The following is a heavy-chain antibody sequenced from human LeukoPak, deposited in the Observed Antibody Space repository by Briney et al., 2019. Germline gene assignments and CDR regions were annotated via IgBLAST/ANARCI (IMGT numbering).Heavy chain of an antibody. CDR1: GFTFGSFS. CDR3: ARFLRATLGKY. J-gene: IGHJ4*02. Sequence: PGGSLRLSCAASGFTFGSFSMNWVRQTPGKGLEWVSSISGSSSYMSYADSVKGRFTISRDNAKNSLYLQMNSLRAEDTAVYYCARFLRATLGKYWGQGILVTVSS. D-gene: IGHD1-26*01. V-gene: IGHV3-21*06. CDR2: ISGSSSYM.